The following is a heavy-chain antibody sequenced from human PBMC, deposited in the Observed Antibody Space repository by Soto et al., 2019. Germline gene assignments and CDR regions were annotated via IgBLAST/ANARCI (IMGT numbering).Heavy chain of an antibody. CDR3: AKEMYPRTVLDSSSPWGDY. D-gene: IGHD6-6*01. J-gene: IGHJ4*02. CDR2: MSYAGSYK. Sequence: GGSLRLSCAVSGFTFSDYGMHWVRQAPGKGLDWVAVMSYAGSYKYYADSAKGRFTISRDLSGNTLFLQMNSLRLEDTAVYFCAKEMYPRTVLDSSSPWGDYWGQGTLVTVSS. V-gene: IGHV3-30*18. CDR1: GFTFSDYG.